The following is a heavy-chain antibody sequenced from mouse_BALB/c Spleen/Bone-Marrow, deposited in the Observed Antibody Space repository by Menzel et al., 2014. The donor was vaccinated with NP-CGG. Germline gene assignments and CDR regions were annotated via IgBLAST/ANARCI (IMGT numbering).Heavy chain of an antibody. J-gene: IGHJ1*01. CDR1: GFDFSRYW. Sequence: EVQLQQSGGGLVQPGGSLKLSCAASGFDFSRYWMSWVRQAPGKGLEWIGEINPDSNTINYTPSLKDKFIISRDNAKNTLYLQMSKVRSEDTALYYRARLNYYGNLFVWGAGTTVTVSS. D-gene: IGHD1-1*01. V-gene: IGHV4-1*02. CDR2: INPDSNTI. CDR3: ARLNYYGNLFV.